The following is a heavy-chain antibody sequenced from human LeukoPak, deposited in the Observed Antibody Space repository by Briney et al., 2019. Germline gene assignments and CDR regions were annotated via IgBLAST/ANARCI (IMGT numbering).Heavy chain of an antibody. J-gene: IGHJ1*01. CDR1: GYAFPGYY. CDR2: VNPNSGGT. V-gene: IGHV1-2*02. D-gene: IGHD3-22*01. CDR3: ARDHPPNSGFGYQY. Sequence: ASVKVSCKASGYAFPGYYMHWVRQAPGQGHEWMGWVNPNSGGTKYAQKFQGRGTMNRDTSISTAYMELSRLRSDDTAVYYCARDHPPNSGFGYQYWGQGTLVTVSS.